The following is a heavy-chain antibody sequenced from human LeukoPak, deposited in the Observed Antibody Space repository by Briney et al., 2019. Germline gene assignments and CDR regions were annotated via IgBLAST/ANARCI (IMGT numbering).Heavy chain of an antibody. CDR2: INHSGST. Sequence: SETLSLTCAVYGGSFSGYYWSWIRQPPGKGLEWIGEINHSGSTNYNPSLKSRVTISVDTSKNQFSLKLSSVTAADTAVYYCARGGFREFDSWGQGTLVIVSS. D-gene: IGHD3-10*01. CDR1: GGSFSGYY. CDR3: ARGGFREFDS. J-gene: IGHJ4*02. V-gene: IGHV4-34*01.